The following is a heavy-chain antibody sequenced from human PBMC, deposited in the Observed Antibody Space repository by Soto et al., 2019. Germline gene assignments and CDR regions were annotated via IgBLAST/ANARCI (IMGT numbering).Heavy chain of an antibody. D-gene: IGHD2-2*01. J-gene: IGHJ6*02. CDR1: GGTFSSYA. CDR3: ARDGVPAAHYYYYGMDV. CDR2: IIPIFGTA. Sequence: QVQLVQSGAEVKKPGSSVKVSCKASGGTFSSYAINWVRQAPGQGLEWMGGIIPIFGTANYAQKFQGRVTITADESTSTAYMELSSLRSEDTAVYYCARDGVPAAHYYYYGMDVWGQGTTVTVSS. V-gene: IGHV1-69*01.